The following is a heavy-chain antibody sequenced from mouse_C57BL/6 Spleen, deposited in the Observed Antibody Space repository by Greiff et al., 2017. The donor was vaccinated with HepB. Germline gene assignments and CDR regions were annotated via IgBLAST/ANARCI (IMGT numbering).Heavy chain of an antibody. CDR1: GFTFSSYG. CDR2: ISSGGSYT. V-gene: IGHV5-6*01. D-gene: IGHD2-2*01. Sequence: EVKLMESGGDLVKPGGSLKLSCAASGFTFSSYGMSWVRQTPDKRLEWVATISSGGSYTYYPDSVKGRFTISRDNAKNTLYLQMSSLKSEDTAMYYCARHPNGYDEGVWAYWGQGTLVTVSA. CDR3: ARHPNGYDEGVWAY. J-gene: IGHJ3*01.